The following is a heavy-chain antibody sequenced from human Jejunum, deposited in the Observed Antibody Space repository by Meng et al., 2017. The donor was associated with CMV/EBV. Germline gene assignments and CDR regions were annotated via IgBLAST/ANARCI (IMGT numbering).Heavy chain of an antibody. Sequence: LRLSCAASGFTFSNYELNWVCQAPGKGLEWISYISSSGATTYYADSVKGRFSIFRDNAKNSLSLQMNSLRAEDSAVYYCARGQCNTTACYLTYFYYGMDV. V-gene: IGHV3-48*03. CDR3: ARGQCNTTACYLTYFYYGMDV. CDR1: GFTFSNYE. J-gene: IGHJ6*01. CDR2: ISSSGATT. D-gene: IGHD2-2*01.